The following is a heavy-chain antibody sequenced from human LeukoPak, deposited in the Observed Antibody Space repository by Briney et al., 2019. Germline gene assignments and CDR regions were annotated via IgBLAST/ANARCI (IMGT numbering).Heavy chain of an antibody. CDR1: GGSISSYY. D-gene: IGHD2-15*01. V-gene: IGHV4-59*01. CDR3: ARALGDPVVFDL. CDR2: IYYSGST. Sequence: SETLSLTCTVSGGSISSYYWSWIRQPPGKGLEWIGYIYYSGSTNYNPSLKSRVTISVDTSKNQFSLKLSSVTAADTAVYYCARALGDPVVFDLWGRGTLVTVSS. J-gene: IGHJ2*01.